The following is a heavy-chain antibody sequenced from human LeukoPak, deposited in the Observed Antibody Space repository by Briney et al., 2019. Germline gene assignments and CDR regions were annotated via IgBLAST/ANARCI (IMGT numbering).Heavy chain of an antibody. D-gene: IGHD1-1*01. CDR2: IRYDGSNK. CDR3: AKGPLNSADY. Sequence: GGSLRLSCAASGFTFSSYGMHWVRQAPGKGLEWVAFIRYDGSNKYYADSVKGRFTISRDNSKNTLYLQVNSLRAEDTAVYYCAKGPLNSADYWGQGTLVTVSS. CDR1: GFTFSSYG. V-gene: IGHV3-30*02. J-gene: IGHJ4*02.